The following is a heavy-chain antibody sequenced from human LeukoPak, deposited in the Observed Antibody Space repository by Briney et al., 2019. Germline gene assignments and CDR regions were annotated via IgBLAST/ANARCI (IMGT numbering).Heavy chain of an antibody. Sequence: PSETLSLTCAVSGGSISSGGYSWSWIRQPPGKGLEWIGYIYHSGSTYYNPSLKSRVTISVDRSKNQFSLKLSSVTAADTAVYYCARYCSGGSCPINHFDYWGQGTLVTVSS. CDR3: ARYCSGGSCPINHFDY. CDR1: GGSISSGGYS. J-gene: IGHJ4*02. CDR2: IYHSGST. V-gene: IGHV4-30-2*01. D-gene: IGHD2-15*01.